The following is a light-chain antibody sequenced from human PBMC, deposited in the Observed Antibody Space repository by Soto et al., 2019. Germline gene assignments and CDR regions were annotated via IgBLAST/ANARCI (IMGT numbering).Light chain of an antibody. CDR3: QQYYSYPRT. J-gene: IGKJ1*01. V-gene: IGKV1-8*01. CDR2: AAS. CDR1: QGISSY. Sequence: IQMTQSPSTLSASVGDRVTITCRASQGISSYLAWYQQQPGKAPKLLIYAASTLQSGVPSRFSGSGSGTDFTLTSSCLQSEDFATYYCQQYYSYPRTFGQGTKVDIK.